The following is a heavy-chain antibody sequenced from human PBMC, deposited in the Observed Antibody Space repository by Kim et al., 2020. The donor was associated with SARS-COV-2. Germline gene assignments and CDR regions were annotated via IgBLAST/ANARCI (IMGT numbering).Heavy chain of an antibody. D-gene: IGHD2-21*02. V-gene: IGHV1-3*04. CDR2: IDTGNGNT. Sequence: ASVKVSCKASGYTFTCFSIHWVRQAPGERLEWMGWIDTGNGNTKYSQKFQGRVTITRDTSASTAYLDLSSLRSEDTAVYYCARGIRNGDYYGSDAFDIWGQGTMVTVSS. CDR3: ARGIRNGDYYGSDAFDI. CDR1: GYTFTCFS. J-gene: IGHJ3*02.